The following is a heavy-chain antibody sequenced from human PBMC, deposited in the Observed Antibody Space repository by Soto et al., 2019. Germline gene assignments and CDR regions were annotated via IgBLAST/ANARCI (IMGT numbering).Heavy chain of an antibody. J-gene: IGHJ6*02. Sequence: GGSLRLSCAASGFTFSSYWMSWVRQAPGKGLEWVANIKQDGSEKDYVDSVKGRFTISRDNAKNSLYLQMNSLRAEDTAVYYCARMGGSGSYYYYGMDVWGQGTTVTVSS. CDR1: GFTFSSYW. V-gene: IGHV3-7*01. CDR3: ARMGGSGSYYYYGMDV. CDR2: IKQDGSEK. D-gene: IGHD3-10*01.